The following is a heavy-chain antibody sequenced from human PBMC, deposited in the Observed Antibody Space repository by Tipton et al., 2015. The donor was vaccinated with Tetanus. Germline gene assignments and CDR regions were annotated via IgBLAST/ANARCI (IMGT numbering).Heavy chain of an antibody. CDR2: IYGHDEK. J-gene: IGHJ4*02. CDR1: GFSLTTGVVGTDIVA. V-gene: IGHV2-5*01. D-gene: IGHD5-18*01. CDR3: VHRPCSYGCGLRY. Sequence: LVKPSQTLTLTCTFSGFSLTTGVVGTDIVAVGWIRQPPGKALEWLALIYGHDEKFYSPFLRPRLTITKDTSKNQVVLTMTNMDPVDTATYYCVHRPCSYGCGLRYWGQGTLVTVSS.